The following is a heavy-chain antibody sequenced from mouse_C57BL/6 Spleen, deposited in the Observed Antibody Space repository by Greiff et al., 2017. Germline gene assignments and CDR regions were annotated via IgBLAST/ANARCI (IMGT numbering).Heavy chain of an antibody. CDR3: ARANWYFDY. D-gene: IGHD4-1*01. CDR1: GFTFTDYY. CDR2: IRNKANGYTK. V-gene: IGHV7-3*01. J-gene: IGHJ2*01. Sequence: EVKLVESGGGLVQPGGSLSLSCAASGFTFTDYYMSWVRQPPGKALEWLGFIRNKANGYTKEYSAAVKGRFTISRDNSQSILYLQMNALRAEDSATYYCARANWYFDYWGQGTTLTVAS.